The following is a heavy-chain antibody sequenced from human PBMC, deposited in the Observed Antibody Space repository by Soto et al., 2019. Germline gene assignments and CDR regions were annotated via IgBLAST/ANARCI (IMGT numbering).Heavy chain of an antibody. V-gene: IGHV4-59*08. J-gene: IGHJ5*02. D-gene: IGHD3-22*01. Sequence: PSETLSLTCTVSGGSISSYYWSWIRQPPGKGLEWIGYIYYSGSTNYNPSLKSRVTISVDTSKNQFSLKLSSVTAADTAVYYCARHKATYYHDSSGPNWFDPWGQGTLVTVSS. CDR2: IYYSGST. CDR1: GGSISSYY. CDR3: ARHKATYYHDSSGPNWFDP.